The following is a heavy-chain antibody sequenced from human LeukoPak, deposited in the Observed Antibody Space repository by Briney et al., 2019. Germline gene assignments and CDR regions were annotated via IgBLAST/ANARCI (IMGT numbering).Heavy chain of an antibody. J-gene: IGHJ6*02. CDR3: AKDRFFVGYYGSRSPRTNYYYYYGMDV. V-gene: IGHV3-74*01. Sequence: GGSLRLTCAASGFTFSSYWMHWVRQAPGKGLVWVSRINSDGSSTSYADSVKGRFTISRDNAKNTLYLQMNSLRAEDTAVYYCAKDRFFVGYYGSRSPRTNYYYYYGMDVWGQGTTVTVSS. D-gene: IGHD3-10*01. CDR2: INSDGSST. CDR1: GFTFSSYW.